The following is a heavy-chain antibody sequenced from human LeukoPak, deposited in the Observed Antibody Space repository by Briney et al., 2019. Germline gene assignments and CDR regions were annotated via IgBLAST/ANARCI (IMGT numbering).Heavy chain of an antibody. V-gene: IGHV3-15*01. CDR1: GFTFSNAW. D-gene: IGHD6-6*01. CDR2: IKSKTDGGTT. J-gene: IGHJ6*03. CDR3: TTQYSSSSDLWGDYYYYMDV. Sequence: GGSLRLSCAASGFTFSNAWMSWVRQAPGKGLEWVGRIKSKTDGGTTDYAAPVKGRFTISRDDSKNTLYLQMNSLKTEDTAVYYCTTQYSSSSDLWGDYYYYMDVWGKGTTVTVSS.